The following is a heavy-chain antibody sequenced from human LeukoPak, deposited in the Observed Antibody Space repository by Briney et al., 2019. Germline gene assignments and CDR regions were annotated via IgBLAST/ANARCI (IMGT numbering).Heavy chain of an antibody. V-gene: IGHV1-2*02. CDR2: INPNSGGT. D-gene: IGHD4-17*01. J-gene: IGHJ6*02. CDR3: ARVYGDYSYYYYGMDV. CDR1: GYTFTGYY. Sequence: AAVKVSCQASGYTFTGYYMHWVRQAPGQGLEWMGWINPNSGGTNYAQKFQGRVTMTRDTSISTAYIELSRLRSDDTAVYYCARVYGDYSYYYYGMDVWGQGTTVTVSS.